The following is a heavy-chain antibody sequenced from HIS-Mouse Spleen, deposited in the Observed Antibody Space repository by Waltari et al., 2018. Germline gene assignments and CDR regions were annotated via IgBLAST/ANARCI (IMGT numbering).Heavy chain of an antibody. Sequence: QVQLVESGGGVVQPGRSLRPSCAASGFIFSSYGMHWVRQAPGKGLEWVAVIWYDGSNKYYADSVKGRFTISRDNSKNTLYLQMNSLRAEDTAVYYCARDGLIVGATQYFQHWGQGTLVTVSS. V-gene: IGHV3-33*01. J-gene: IGHJ1*01. CDR1: GFIFSSYG. CDR2: IWYDGSNK. CDR3: ARDGLIVGATQYFQH. D-gene: IGHD1-26*01.